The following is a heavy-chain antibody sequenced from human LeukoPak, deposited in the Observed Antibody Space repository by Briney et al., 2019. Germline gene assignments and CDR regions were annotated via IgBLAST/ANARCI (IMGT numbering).Heavy chain of an antibody. D-gene: IGHD7-27*01. J-gene: IGHJ4*02. CDR2: IYYSGST. CDR1: GGSINSGDFY. CDR3: ARGDAWGDY. Sequence: SETLSLTCTVSGGSINSGDFYWSWIRQPPGKGLEWIGYIYYSGSTYYNPSLKSRVTISVDTSKNQFSLKLSSVTAADTAVYYCARGDAWGDYWGQGTLVTVSS. V-gene: IGHV4-30-4*01.